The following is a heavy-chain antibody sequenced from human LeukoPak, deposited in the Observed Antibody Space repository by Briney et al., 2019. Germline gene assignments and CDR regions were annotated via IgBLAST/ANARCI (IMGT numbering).Heavy chain of an antibody. J-gene: IGHJ6*02. CDR3: AGHENVAARRYYYYGMDV. D-gene: IGHD6-6*01. CDR2: IYYSGST. CDR1: GGSISSYY. Sequence: PSETLSLTCTVSGGSISSYYWSWIRQPPGKGLEWIGYIYYSGSTNYNPSLKSRVTISVDTSKNQFSLKLSSVTAADTAVYYRAGHENVAARRYYYYGMDVWGQGTTVTVSS. V-gene: IGHV4-59*08.